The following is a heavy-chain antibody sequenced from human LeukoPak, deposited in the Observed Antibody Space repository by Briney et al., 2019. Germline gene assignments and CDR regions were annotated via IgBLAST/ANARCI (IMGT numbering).Heavy chain of an antibody. J-gene: IGHJ4*02. D-gene: IGHD3-16*02. CDR2: ISFDGSGK. V-gene: IGHV3-30*03. CDR3: ARERYYDYVWGSYRYNRDFDY. Sequence: GGSLRLSCAASGFRFSAYGMHWVRQAPGKGLEWVAVISFDGSGKYYADSVKGRFTISRDDSTDTLYLQMNSLRAEDTAVYYCARERYYDYVWGSYRYNRDFDYWGQGTLVTVSS. CDR1: GFRFSAYG.